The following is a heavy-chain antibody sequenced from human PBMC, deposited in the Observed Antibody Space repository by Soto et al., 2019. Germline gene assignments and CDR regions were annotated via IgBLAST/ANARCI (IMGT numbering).Heavy chain of an antibody. CDR3: ATAGHNDGYNLYNGMDV. CDR2: VLPLFDTA. Sequence: QVRVVQSGAEVKKRGSSVKVSCKVSGGIFTNNAISWVRQAPGQGLEWLGGVLPLFDTAYYAQIFRGRLRISPDGATTTAYIELSRLTSADTAVNFGATAGHNDGYNLYNGMDVWGEGSTVGVSA. V-gene: IGHV1-69*01. CDR1: GGIFTNNA. J-gene: IGHJ6*01. D-gene: IGHD5-18*01.